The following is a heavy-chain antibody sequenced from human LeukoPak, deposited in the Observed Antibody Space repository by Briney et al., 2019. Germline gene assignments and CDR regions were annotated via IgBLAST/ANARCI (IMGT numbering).Heavy chain of an antibody. CDR3: ARSSMDSSGYYYLDY. CDR1: GGTFSSYA. V-gene: IGHV1-69*04. J-gene: IGHJ4*02. CDR2: IIPILGIA. D-gene: IGHD3-22*01. Sequence: SVKVSCKASGGTFSSYAISWVRQAPGQGLEWMGRIIPILGIANYAQKFQGRVTITADKSTSTAYMELSSLRSEDTAVYYCARSSMDSSGYYYLDYWGQGTLVAVSS.